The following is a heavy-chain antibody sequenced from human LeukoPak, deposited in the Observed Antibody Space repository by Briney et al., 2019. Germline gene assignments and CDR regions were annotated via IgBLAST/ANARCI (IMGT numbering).Heavy chain of an antibody. CDR3: ARHDDFWSGYNWFDP. D-gene: IGHD3-3*01. V-gene: IGHV4-39*01. CDR1: GGSISSSSCY. CDR2: IYYSGST. J-gene: IGHJ5*02. Sequence: NPSGTLSLTCTVSGGSISSSSCYWGWIRQPPGKGLEWIGSIYYSGSTYYNPSLKSRVTISVDTSKNQFSLKLSSVTAADTAVYYCARHDDFWSGYNWFDPWGQGTLVTVSS.